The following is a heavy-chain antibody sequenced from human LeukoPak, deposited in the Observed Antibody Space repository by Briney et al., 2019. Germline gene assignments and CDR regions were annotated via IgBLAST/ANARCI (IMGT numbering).Heavy chain of an antibody. D-gene: IGHD3-10*01. CDR2: IWHDGSHK. J-gene: IGHJ4*02. V-gene: IGHV3-33*01. Sequence: GGSLRLSCAASGFAFNTYAMHWVRQAPGKRLEWVTLIWHDGSHKFYIDSVRGRFTISRDNSKNTVYLHMNGLRAEDTAVYYCARESFGSGSYPDFWGQGTLVTVSS. CDR3: ARESFGSGSYPDF. CDR1: GFAFNTYA.